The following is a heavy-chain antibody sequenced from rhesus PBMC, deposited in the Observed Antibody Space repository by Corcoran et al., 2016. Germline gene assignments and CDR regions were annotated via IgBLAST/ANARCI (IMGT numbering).Heavy chain of an antibody. CDR1: GGSISSDYD. V-gene: IGHV4S7*01. D-gene: IGHD1-26*01. J-gene: IGHJ4*01. CDR3: ARKSRITGTKRDYFDY. CDR2: IHGSSGST. Sequence: QVQLQESGPAVVKPSETLSLTCSVSGGSISSDYDWSWIRQSPGKGLEWIGYIHGSSGSTNDNPSLKSRVTISKDTSKNQFSLKLSSMTTADTAVYYCARKSRITGTKRDYFDYWGQGVLVTVSS.